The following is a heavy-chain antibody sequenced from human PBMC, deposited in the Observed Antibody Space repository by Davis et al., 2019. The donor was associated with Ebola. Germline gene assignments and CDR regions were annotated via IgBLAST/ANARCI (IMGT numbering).Heavy chain of an antibody. V-gene: IGHV3-23*01. D-gene: IGHD4-11*01. CDR2: ISSGGGAP. Sequence: GGSLRLSCAASGFTFSTYAMGWVRQAPGKGLEWVSDISSGGGAPYYADSVKGRFTTFRDNPKNTLYLQMNSLRAEDTALYYCAKGPDYSNYGDYFDYWGQGTLVTVSS. CDR1: GFTFSTYA. CDR3: AKGPDYSNYGDYFDY. J-gene: IGHJ4*02.